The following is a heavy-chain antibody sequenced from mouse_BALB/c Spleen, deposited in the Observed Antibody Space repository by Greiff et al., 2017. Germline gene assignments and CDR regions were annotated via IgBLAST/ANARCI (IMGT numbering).Heavy chain of an antibody. CDR2: ISYEGSN. CDR3: ERDGYYPAGFAY. V-gene: IGHV3-6*02. D-gene: IGHD2-3*01. J-gene: IGHJ3*01. CDR1: GYSITSGYF. Sequence: EVQLQESGPGLVKPSQSLSLTCSVSGYSITSGYFWYWIRPFPGNILEWMGYISYEGSNNYNPSLKNRISITRDTSKNQFFLKLNSVTTEDTATYYCERDGYYPAGFAYWGQGTLVTVSA.